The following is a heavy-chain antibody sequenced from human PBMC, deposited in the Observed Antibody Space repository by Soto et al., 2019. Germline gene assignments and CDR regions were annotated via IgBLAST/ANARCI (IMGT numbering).Heavy chain of an antibody. CDR2: IYYSGST. CDR3: ARGYGDYSANFDY. V-gene: IGHV4-31*03. D-gene: IGHD4-17*01. J-gene: IGHJ4*02. Sequence: TLSLTCTVSGGSISSGGYYWSWIRQHPGKGLEWIGYIYYSGSTYYNPSLKSRVTISVDTSKNQFSLKLSSVTAADTAVYYCARGYGDYSANFDYWGQGTLVTVPQ. CDR1: GGSISSGGYY.